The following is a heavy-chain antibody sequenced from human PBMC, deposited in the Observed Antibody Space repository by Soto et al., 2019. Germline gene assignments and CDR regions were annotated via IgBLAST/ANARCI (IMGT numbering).Heavy chain of an antibody. CDR1: AGSFSHYY. J-gene: IGHJ3*02. CDR3: ARGGSSDWQVALDI. D-gene: IGHD6-19*01. CDR2: IKHSRSS. V-gene: IGHV4-34*01. Sequence: QVQQQPWGAGLLKPSETLSLTCAVYAGSFSHYYWNWIRQSPGQGLEWIGKIKHSRSSNYNPSLRRRVSISVDMSKNQFALRLTSVTAADAAVYYCARGGSSDWQVALDIWGQGTMVSVSS.